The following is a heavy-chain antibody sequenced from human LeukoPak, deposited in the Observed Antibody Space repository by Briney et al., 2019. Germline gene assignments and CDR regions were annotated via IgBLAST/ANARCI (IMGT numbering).Heavy chain of an antibody. V-gene: IGHV3-74*01. Sequence: GGSLRLSCAASGFTFSSYWMHWVRQVPGKGLVWVSRINSDGTSTSYADSVKGRFTISRDNAKNSLYLQMNSLGAEDTAVYYCARGHSGSYQRNDAFDIWGQGTLVTVSS. CDR1: GFTFSSYW. D-gene: IGHD1-26*01. CDR2: INSDGTST. CDR3: ARGHSGSYQRNDAFDI. J-gene: IGHJ3*02.